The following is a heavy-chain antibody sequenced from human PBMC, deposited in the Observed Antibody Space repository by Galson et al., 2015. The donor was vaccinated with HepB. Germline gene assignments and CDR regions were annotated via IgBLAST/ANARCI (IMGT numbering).Heavy chain of an antibody. D-gene: IGHD2-15*01. CDR1: GFTFSSYW. Sequence: SLRLSCAASGFTFSSYWMHWVRQAPGKGLVWVSRINSDGSSTSYADSVKGRFTISRDNAKNTLYLQMNSLRAEDTAVYYCARLGLDIAWAFDIWGQGTMVTVSS. V-gene: IGHV3-74*01. J-gene: IGHJ3*02. CDR3: ARLGLDIAWAFDI. CDR2: INSDGSST.